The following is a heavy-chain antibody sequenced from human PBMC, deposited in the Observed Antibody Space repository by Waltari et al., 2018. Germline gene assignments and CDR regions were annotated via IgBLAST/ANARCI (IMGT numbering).Heavy chain of an antibody. V-gene: IGHV4-34*01. D-gene: IGHD3-22*01. J-gene: IGHJ3*02. CDR3: ARGRNYYDSSGYYDAFDI. CDR1: GGSFSGYY. Sequence: QVQLQQWGAGLLKPSETLSLTCAVYGGSFSGYYWSWIRQPPGKGLEWIGEINHSGSTNYNPSLKSRVTISVDTSKNQFSLKLSSVTAADTAVYYCARGRNYYDSSGYYDAFDIWGQGTMVTVSS. CDR2: INHSGST.